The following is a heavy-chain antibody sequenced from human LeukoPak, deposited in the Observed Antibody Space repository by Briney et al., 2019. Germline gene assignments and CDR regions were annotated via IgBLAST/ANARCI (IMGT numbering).Heavy chain of an antibody. J-gene: IGHJ4*02. CDR3: ARRIASAYALDS. Sequence: PSETLSLTCTVSGGSISGAYWSWIRQPPGKGLEWIGYIYSSGITNYNPSLKSRVTMSVDTSKNQFSLNLSSVTAADTAVYYCARRIASAYALDSWGQGTLVTVPS. CDR1: GGSISGAY. V-gene: IGHV4-4*09. CDR2: IYSSGIT. D-gene: IGHD3-16*01.